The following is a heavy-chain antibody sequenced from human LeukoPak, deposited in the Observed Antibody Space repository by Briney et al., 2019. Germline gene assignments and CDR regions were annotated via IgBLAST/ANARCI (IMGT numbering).Heavy chain of an antibody. CDR1: GVTFNSNG. D-gene: IGHD4-17*01. CDR2: ISASGGST. J-gene: IGHJ4*02. Sequence: GGSLRLSCAASGVTFNSNGMSWVRQAPGKGLEWVSVISASGGSTYYADSVKGRFTISRDNSKNTLYLQMNSLRAEDTAVYYCAKQNYGDYGDYWGQGTLLTASS. CDR3: AKQNYGDYGDY. V-gene: IGHV3-23*01.